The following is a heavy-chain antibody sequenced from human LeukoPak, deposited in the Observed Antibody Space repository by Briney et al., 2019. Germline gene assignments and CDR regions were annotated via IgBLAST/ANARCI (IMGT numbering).Heavy chain of an antibody. J-gene: IGHJ1*01. V-gene: IGHV3-30*02. CDR1: GFPFSSYG. CDR2: VRYDGSDK. D-gene: IGHD2-2*01. Sequence: GGSLRLSCAASGFPFSSYGMHWVRQAPGKGLEWVAFVRYDGSDKYYADSVKGRFTISRDNSKNTLYLQMNSLRPEDTAVYYCAKAYCSSTRCSSDLYFQHWGQGTLVTVSS. CDR3: AKAYCSSTRCSSDLYFQH.